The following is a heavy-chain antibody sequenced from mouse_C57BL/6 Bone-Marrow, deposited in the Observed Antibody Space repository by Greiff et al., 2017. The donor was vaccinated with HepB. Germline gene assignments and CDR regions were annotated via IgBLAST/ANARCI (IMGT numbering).Heavy chain of an antibody. D-gene: IGHD3-2*02. V-gene: IGHV1-19*01. Sequence: VQLQQSGPVLVKPGASVKMSCKASGYTFTDYYMNWVKQSHGKSLEWIGVINPYNGGTSYNQKFKGKATLTVDKSSSTAYMELNSLTSEDSAVYYCARRGVDSSGHFDYWGQGTTLTVSS. CDR2: INPYNGGT. CDR1: GYTFTDYY. CDR3: ARRGVDSSGHFDY. J-gene: IGHJ2*01.